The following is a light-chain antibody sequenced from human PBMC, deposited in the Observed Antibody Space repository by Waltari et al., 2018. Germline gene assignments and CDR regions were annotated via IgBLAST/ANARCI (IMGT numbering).Light chain of an antibody. CDR3: QQYDGSVVT. J-gene: IGKJ4*01. CDR1: QTITGSW. V-gene: IGKV3-20*01. Sequence: EIVLTQSPGTLSVSPGERVTVSCRASQTITGSWLTWYPQKPGQAPRLLIYGASNRAPGIPDRFSGSGAGTEFTLTISRLEPEDSAVYYCQQYDGSVVTFGGGTKVEIK. CDR2: GAS.